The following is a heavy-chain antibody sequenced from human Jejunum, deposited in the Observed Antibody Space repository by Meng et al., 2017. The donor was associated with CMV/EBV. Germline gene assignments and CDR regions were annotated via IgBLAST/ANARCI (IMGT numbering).Heavy chain of an antibody. CDR2: IKAKTDGEPT. CDR1: GFIFSDAW. V-gene: IGHV3-15*01. CDR3: TRSKVGDFDY. D-gene: IGHD3-3*01. J-gene: IGHJ4*02. Sequence: EVQLVESGGGLVKPGGSLRLSCAASGFIFSDAWMSWVRQAPGKGLEWVGRIKAKTDGEPTDYAAPVKGRFTLSRDDSKNTAYLQMDSLKTDDTAVYYCTRSKVGDFDYWGQGTLVTVSS.